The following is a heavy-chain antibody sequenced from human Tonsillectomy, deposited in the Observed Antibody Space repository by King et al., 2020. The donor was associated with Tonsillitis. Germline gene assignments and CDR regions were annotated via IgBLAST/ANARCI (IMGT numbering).Heavy chain of an antibody. CDR2: IKYSGST. CDR3: ARVYSDDVWGSYRYLDS. J-gene: IGHJ5*01. D-gene: IGHD3-16*02. CDR1: GASLSNYY. Sequence: QVQLQQWGAGLLKPSETLSLTCAVNGASLSNYYWSWIRQPPGKGLQWIGEIKYSGSTNHNPSLKSRVTMSLDPSKNHFSLQLTSVTAADTGLYFCARVYSDDVWGSYRYLDSWGLGTLVTVSS. V-gene: IGHV4-34*01.